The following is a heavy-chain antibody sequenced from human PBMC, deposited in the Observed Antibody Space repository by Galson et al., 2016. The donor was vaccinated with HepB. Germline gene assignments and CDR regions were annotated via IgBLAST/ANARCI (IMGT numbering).Heavy chain of an antibody. D-gene: IGHD3-9*01. V-gene: IGHV3-23*01. CDR2: ISGSGGST. Sequence: SLRLSCAASGLTFSSYAMSWVRQAPGTGLEWVSDISGSGGSTYYADSVKGRFTISRDNSKNTLYLQMNSLRAEDTAVYYCAKEGRDILTGYYNGDAFDIWGQGTMVTVSS. CDR3: AKEGRDILTGYYNGDAFDI. CDR1: GLTFSSYA. J-gene: IGHJ3*02.